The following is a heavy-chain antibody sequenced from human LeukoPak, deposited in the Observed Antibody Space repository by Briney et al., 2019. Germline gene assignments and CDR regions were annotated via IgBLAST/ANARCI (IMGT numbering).Heavy chain of an antibody. J-gene: IGHJ4*02. D-gene: IGHD2-15*01. CDR1: GFTFSSYA. V-gene: IGHV3-23*01. CDR3: AKSPGAYCTGGSCYIDY. Sequence: GGSLRLSCAASGFTFSSYAMSWVRQAPGKGLEWVSAISGSGGSTYYADSVKGRFTISRDNSKNTLYLQMNSLRAEDTAVYYCAKSPGAYCTGGSCYIDYWGQGSLVTVSS. CDR2: ISGSGGST.